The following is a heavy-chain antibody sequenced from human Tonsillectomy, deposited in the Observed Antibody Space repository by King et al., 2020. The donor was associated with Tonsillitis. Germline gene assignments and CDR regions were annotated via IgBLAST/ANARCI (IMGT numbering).Heavy chain of an antibody. Sequence: QLVQSRGVVVQPGGSLRLSCAASGFTFDDYAMHWVRQAPGKGLEWVSLISWDGGSTYYADSVKGRFTISRDNSKNSLYLQMNSLRPEDTALYYCAKDLGRNYYYNGMDVWGQGTTVTVSS. J-gene: IGHJ6*02. CDR3: AKDLGRNYYYNGMDV. D-gene: IGHD1-26*01. CDR1: GFTFDDYA. V-gene: IGHV3-43D*03. CDR2: ISWDGGST.